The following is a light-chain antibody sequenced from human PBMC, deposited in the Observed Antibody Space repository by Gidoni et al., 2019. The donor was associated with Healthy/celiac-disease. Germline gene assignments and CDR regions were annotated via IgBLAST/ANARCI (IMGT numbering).Light chain of an antibody. Sequence: SSELTQDPAVSVALGQTVRITCQGDSLRSYYASWYPQKPGQAPVLVIYGKNNRPSGIPDRFSDSSSGNTASLTITEAQAEDEADYYGNTRDSSGNHQVFGTGAKVTVL. CDR1: SLRSYY. V-gene: IGLV3-19*01. CDR3: NTRDSSGNHQV. CDR2: GKN. J-gene: IGLJ1*01.